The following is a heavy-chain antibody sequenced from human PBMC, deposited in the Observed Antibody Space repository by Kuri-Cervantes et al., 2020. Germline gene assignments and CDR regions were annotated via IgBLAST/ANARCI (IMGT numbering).Heavy chain of an antibody. V-gene: IGHV1-8*01. CDR3: VGYCSSTSSSPEYYYYGMDV. CDR2: MNPNSGNT. CDR1: GYTFTSYD. J-gene: IGHJ6*02. Sequence: ASVKVSCKASGYTFTSYDINWVRQATGQGLEWMGWMNPNSGNTGYAQKFQGRVTMTRNTSISTAYMELNSLRAEDTALYYCVGYCSSTSSSPEYYYYGMDVWGQGTTVTVSS. D-gene: IGHD2-2*01.